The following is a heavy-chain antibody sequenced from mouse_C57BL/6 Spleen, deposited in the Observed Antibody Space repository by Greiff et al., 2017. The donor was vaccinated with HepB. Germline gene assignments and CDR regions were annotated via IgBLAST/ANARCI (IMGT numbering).Heavy chain of an antibody. CDR1: GYTFTDYE. J-gene: IGHJ4*01. V-gene: IGHV1-15*01. CDR2: IDPETGGT. CDR3: TREDPYGNYDAMDY. D-gene: IGHD2-1*01. Sequence: QVQLQQSGAELVRPGASVTLSCKASGYTFTDYEMHWVKQTPVHGLEWIGAIDPETGGTAYNQKFKGKAILTADKSSSTAYMELRSLTSEGSAVYYCTREDPYGNYDAMDYWGQGTSVTFSS.